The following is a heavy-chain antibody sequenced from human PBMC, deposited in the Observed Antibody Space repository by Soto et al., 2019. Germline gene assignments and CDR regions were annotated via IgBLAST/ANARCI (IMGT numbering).Heavy chain of an antibody. Sequence: QVRLQESGPGLLKPSETLSLTCTVSGGSINTFYWSWVRQHAGKGLEWIGRIFSSGSTSFNPSLESRVAMSVDTSKNHFSLNLSSVTAADMAVYYCAREGSYSAYNFAHGIQLWSFDFWGQGALVTVSS. J-gene: IGHJ4*02. V-gene: IGHV4-4*07. D-gene: IGHD5-12*01. CDR1: GGSINTFY. CDR3: AREGSYSAYNFAHGIQLWSFDF. CDR2: IFSSGST.